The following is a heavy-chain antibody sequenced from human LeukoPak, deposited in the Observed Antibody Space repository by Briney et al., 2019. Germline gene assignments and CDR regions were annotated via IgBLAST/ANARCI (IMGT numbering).Heavy chain of an antibody. Sequence: PGGSLRLSCAASGFTFSSYAMSWVRQAPGKGLEWVSAISGSGGSTYYADSVKGRFTISRDNSKNTLYLQMNSLRAEDAAVYYCAKGSRGEMATIDYWGQGTLVTVSS. CDR2: ISGSGGST. CDR1: GFTFSSYA. V-gene: IGHV3-23*01. J-gene: IGHJ4*02. D-gene: IGHD5-24*01. CDR3: AKGSRGEMATIDY.